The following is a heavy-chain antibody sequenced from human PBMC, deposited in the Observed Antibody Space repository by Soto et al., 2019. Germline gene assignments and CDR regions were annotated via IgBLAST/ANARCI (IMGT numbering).Heavy chain of an antibody. V-gene: IGHV3-23*01. Sequence: GGSLRLSCAASGFTFSSYAMSWVRQAPGKGLEWVSAISGSGGSTYYADSVKGRFTISRDNSKNTLYLQMNSLRAEDTAVYYCAKVATNYDRFGLTQGGYYYYYYGMDVWGQGTTVTVSS. CDR1: GFTFSSYA. J-gene: IGHJ6*02. D-gene: IGHD5-12*01. CDR2: ISGSGGST. CDR3: AKVATNYDRFGLTQGGYYYYYYGMDV.